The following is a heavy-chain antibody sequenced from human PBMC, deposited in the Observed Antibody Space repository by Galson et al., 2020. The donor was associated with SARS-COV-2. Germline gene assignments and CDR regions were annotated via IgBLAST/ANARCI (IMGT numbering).Heavy chain of an antibody. CDR1: GDSVSSNSAA. CDR2: TYYRSQWST. CDR3: AGRVAGAGSLHI. Sequence: SQTLSLTCAISGDSVSSNSAAWNWIRQSPSRGLEWLGRTYYRSQWSTDYAVSVKSRITINPDTSKNQFSLQLNSVTPEDTAIYSCAGRVAGAGSLHIWGQGTMVIVSS. V-gene: IGHV6-1*01. J-gene: IGHJ3*02. D-gene: IGHD6-13*01.